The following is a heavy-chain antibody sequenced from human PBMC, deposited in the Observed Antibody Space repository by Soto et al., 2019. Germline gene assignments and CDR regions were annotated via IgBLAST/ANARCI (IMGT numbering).Heavy chain of an antibody. Sequence: PSETLSLTCVVYGGSFSGYYWNWIRQPPGKGLEWIGEINHSGSTNYSPSLKSRVTLSVDTSKNQFSLKLHSVTAADTAVYYCARSGGYDFWSGYPYYLDYWGQGTLVTVSS. D-gene: IGHD3-3*01. J-gene: IGHJ4*01. CDR3: ARSGGYDFWSGYPYYLDY. V-gene: IGHV4-34*01. CDR1: GGSFSGYY. CDR2: INHSGST.